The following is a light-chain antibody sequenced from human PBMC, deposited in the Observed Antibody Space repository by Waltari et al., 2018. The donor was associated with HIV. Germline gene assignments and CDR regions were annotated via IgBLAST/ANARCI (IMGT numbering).Light chain of an antibody. CDR1: ASDIGRYNY. V-gene: IGLV2-14*03. CDR3: ASYTVNSTGV. CDR2: DVN. Sequence: QSALSQPASVSASPGQSVAISCSGSASDIGRYNYVSWYQQHPDKTPRLILFDVNNRPSGISDRFSGSKSGTTASLTISTVETDDEADYYCASYTVNSTGVFGSGTKRTVL. J-gene: IGLJ1*01.